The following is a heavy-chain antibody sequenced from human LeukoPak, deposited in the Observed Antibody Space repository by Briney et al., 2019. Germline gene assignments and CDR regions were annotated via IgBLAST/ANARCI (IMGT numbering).Heavy chain of an antibody. D-gene: IGHD6-19*01. Sequence: ASVKVSCKASGYTFTRYAMNWLRQAPGQGLEWMGWINPNTGNPTYAQAFTGRFVFSLDTSVSTAYLQISSLNTEDTAVYYCAIDQPVAGVSNFDSWGQGTLVTVTS. CDR1: GYTFTRYA. CDR3: AIDQPVAGVSNFDS. J-gene: IGHJ4*02. CDR2: INPNTGNP. V-gene: IGHV7-4-1*02.